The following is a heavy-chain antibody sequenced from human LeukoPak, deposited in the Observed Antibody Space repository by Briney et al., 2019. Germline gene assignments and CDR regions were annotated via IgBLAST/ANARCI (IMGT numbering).Heavy chain of an antibody. J-gene: IGHJ4*02. CDR3: ARDRLGPSFSVSHFDL. CDR1: GFTFVDYG. D-gene: IGHD3-3*02. V-gene: IGHV3-20*04. Sequence: PGGSLRLSCATSGFTFVDYGLSWVRRAPGKGLEWLCAINYNGAITDYADPVKGRFTISRDNAKNSLYLGMDSLRAEDTALYYCARDRLGPSFSVSHFDLWGQGTLVTVSS. CDR2: INYNGAIT.